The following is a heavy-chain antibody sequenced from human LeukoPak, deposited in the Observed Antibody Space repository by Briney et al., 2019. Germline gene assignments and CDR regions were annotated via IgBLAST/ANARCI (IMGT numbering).Heavy chain of an antibody. CDR3: ARDQANYFDSSGFSTY. V-gene: IGHV3-7*01. D-gene: IGHD3-22*01. CDR2: IKHDGSEE. J-gene: IGHJ4*02. Sequence: GGSLRLSCAASGFTFRSYSMNWVRQAPGKGLQWVANIKHDGSEEYYVDSVKGRFTISRDNAKNSLYLQMNSLRAEDTAVYYCARDQANYFDSSGFSTYWGQGTLVTVAS. CDR1: GFTFRSYS.